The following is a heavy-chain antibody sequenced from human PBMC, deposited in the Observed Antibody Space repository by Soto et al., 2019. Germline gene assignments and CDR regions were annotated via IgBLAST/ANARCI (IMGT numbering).Heavy chain of an antibody. CDR2: ISTSSSTK. CDR1: GFTFSTCS. J-gene: IGHJ4*02. CDR3: ARSPWDY. V-gene: IGHV3-48*02. Sequence: EVQLVESGGGLVQPGGSLRLSCAVSGFTFSTCSMNWVRQAPGKGLEWVSYISTSSSTKYYADSVKGRFTISRDNAKNSLYLQMHSLRDDDTAVYYCARSPWDYWGQGTLVTVS.